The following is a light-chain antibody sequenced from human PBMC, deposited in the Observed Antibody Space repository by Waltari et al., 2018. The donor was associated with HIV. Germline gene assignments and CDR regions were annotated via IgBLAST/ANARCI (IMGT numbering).Light chain of an antibody. Sequence: QSVLTQPPSMSMALGQKVTISCSGINSNIGNNYVSWYLQVPGTAPKLLIYDTNKRPSEIPARCSGSKTGTSATLGITGLQTVDEADYYCGAWDSSLSAWVFGGGTTLTVL. CDR2: DTN. CDR3: GAWDSSLSAWV. V-gene: IGLV1-51*01. J-gene: IGLJ3*02. CDR1: NSNIGNNY.